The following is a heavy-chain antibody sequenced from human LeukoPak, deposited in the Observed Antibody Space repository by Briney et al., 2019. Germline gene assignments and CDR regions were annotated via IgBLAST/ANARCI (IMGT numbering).Heavy chain of an antibody. CDR1: GGSIGTYY. CDR2: TYYTGST. D-gene: IGHD3-22*01. Sequence: SETLSLTCTVSGGSIGTYYWSWIRQPPGKGLEWIGYTYYTGSTNYSPSLKSRVTIAVDTSKKQFSLNMSSVTAADTAVYYCARRTGGYASDVFDIWGQGTMVTVSS. J-gene: IGHJ3*02. V-gene: IGHV4-59*08. CDR3: ARRTGGYASDVFDI.